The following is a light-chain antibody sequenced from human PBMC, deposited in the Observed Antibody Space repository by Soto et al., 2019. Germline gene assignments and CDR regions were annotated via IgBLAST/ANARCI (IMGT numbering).Light chain of an antibody. Sequence: QSALTQPASVSGSPGQSITISCTGTSSDVGGHNSVSWYRQDPGKAPKLMIYDVSNRPSGVSDRFSGSKSGNTASLTISGLRAEDEADYYCQTYDSSFRGSIFGGGTKLTVL. J-gene: IGLJ2*01. CDR3: QTYDSSFRGSI. CDR1: SSDVGGHNS. V-gene: IGLV2-14*01. CDR2: DVS.